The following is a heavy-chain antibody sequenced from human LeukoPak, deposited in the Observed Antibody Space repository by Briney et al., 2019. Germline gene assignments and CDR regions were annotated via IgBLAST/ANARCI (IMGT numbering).Heavy chain of an antibody. D-gene: IGHD2-15*01. CDR3: ARDLRWGYCSGGSCSAYLYFDY. V-gene: IGHV3-53*01. CDR1: GFTLSSNY. CDR2: IYSGGST. J-gene: IGHJ4*02. Sequence: GGSLRLSCAASGFTLSSNYMSWVRQAPGKGLEWVSVIYSGGSTYYEDSVKGRFTISRDNSKNTLYLQMNSLRAEDTAVYYCARDLRWGYCSGGSCSAYLYFDYWGQGTLVTVSS.